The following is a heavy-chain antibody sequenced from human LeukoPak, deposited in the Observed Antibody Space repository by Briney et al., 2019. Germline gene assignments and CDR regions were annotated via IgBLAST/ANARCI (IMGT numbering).Heavy chain of an antibody. CDR2: ISGSGSGGST. D-gene: IGHD5-24*01. V-gene: IGHV3-23*01. Sequence: GGSLRLSCAASGFTLSNSAMSWVRQAPGKGLEWVSNISGSGSGGSTYHADSVKGRFTISRDNSKNTLYLQMNSLRAEDTAVYYCAKSGYNRFDFWGQGTLVTVSS. J-gene: IGHJ4*02. CDR1: GFTLSNSA. CDR3: AKSGYNRFDF.